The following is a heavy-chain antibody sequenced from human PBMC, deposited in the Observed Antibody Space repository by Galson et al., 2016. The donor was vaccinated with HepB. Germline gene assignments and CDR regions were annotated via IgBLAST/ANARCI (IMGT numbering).Heavy chain of an antibody. CDR3: AREDSSSSRYSYYSYYYMDV. D-gene: IGHD6-6*01. CDR2: IWYDGSNK. Sequence: SLRLSCAASGFTFSSYAMHWVHQAPGKGLEWVAVIWYDGSNKYYADSVKGRFTISRDNSKNTVYLQMNSLRAEDTAVYYCAREDSSSSRYSYYSYYYMDVWGKGTTVTVSS. J-gene: IGHJ6*03. CDR1: GFTFSSYA. V-gene: IGHV3-33*01.